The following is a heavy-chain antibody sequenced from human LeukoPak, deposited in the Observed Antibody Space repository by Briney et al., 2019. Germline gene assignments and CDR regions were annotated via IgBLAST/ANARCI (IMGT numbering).Heavy chain of an antibody. CDR2: IYYSGNS. J-gene: IGHJ4*02. D-gene: IGHD3-3*01. Sequence: SETLSLTCTVSGGSISGSSYYWGWIRQPPGKGLEWIGSIYYSGNSYYNPSLRSRVTISVDTSKNQFSLKLSSVTAADTAVYYCASSSTYYDFWSGYLNWGQGTLVTVSS. CDR1: GGSISGSSYY. V-gene: IGHV4-39*07. CDR3: ASSSTYYDFWSGYLN.